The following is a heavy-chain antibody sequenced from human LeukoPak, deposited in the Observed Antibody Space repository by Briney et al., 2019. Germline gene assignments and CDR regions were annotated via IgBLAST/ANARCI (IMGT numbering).Heavy chain of an antibody. J-gene: IGHJ4*01. CDR2: IYHSGST. D-gene: IGHD1-26*01. CDR3: ARDNDMEHFDY. CDR1: GYSISSGYY. V-gene: IGHV4-38-2*02. Sequence: ETLSLTCAVSGYSISSGYYWGWIRQPPGKGLEWVGSIYHSGSTYYNPSLKSRVTISVDPSKNQFSLKLSSVTAADTAVYYCARDNDMEHFDYWG.